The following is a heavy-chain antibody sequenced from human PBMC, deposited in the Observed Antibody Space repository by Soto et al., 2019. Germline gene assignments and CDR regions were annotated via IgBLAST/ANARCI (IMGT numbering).Heavy chain of an antibody. Sequence: GASVKVSCKASGYTFTTYAMHWVRQAPGQRFEWMGWINAGNGNTNYAQTFQGRVTMTTDTSTSTVHMEVRSLRSDDTAVYYCAREGVAPYYYYGMDVWGQGTPVTVSS. CDR1: GYTFTTYA. CDR3: AREGVAPYYYYGMDV. V-gene: IGHV1-3*01. J-gene: IGHJ6*02. CDR2: INAGNGNT. D-gene: IGHD5-12*01.